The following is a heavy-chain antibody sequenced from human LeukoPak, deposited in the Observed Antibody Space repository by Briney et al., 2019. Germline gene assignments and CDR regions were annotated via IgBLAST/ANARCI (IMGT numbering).Heavy chain of an antibody. Sequence: ASVKVSCKASGYTFTSYGISWVRQAPGQGLEWMGVFIPILGTANSTQKFRDRVTITADISTNTAYMELSSLRSEDTAVYFCAGIPVFGVVLHQEPVWGKGTTVTVSS. CDR2: FIPILGTA. CDR1: GYTFTSYG. CDR3: AGIPVFGVVLHQEPV. V-gene: IGHV1-69*10. D-gene: IGHD3-3*01. J-gene: IGHJ6*04.